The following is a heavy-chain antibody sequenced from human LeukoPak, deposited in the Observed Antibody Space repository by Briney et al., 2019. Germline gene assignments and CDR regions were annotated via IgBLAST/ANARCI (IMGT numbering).Heavy chain of an antibody. CDR1: GGSISSGGYY. J-gene: IGHJ4*02. CDR3: ARDLGYCSGGSCSPGGYFDH. V-gene: IGHV4-31*03. CDR2: IYYSGST. Sequence: SETLSLTCTVSGGSISSGGYYWSWIRQHPGKGLEWIGYIYYSGSTYYNPSLKSRVTISVDTSKNQFSLKLSSVTAADTAVYYCARDLGYCSGGSCSPGGYFDHWGQGTLVTVSS. D-gene: IGHD2-15*01.